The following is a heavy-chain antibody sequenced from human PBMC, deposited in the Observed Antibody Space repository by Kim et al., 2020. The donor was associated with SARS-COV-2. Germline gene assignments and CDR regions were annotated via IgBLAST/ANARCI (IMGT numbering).Heavy chain of an antibody. CDR2: FYWDDDK. V-gene: IGHV2-5*02. D-gene: IGHD5-18*01. Sequence: SGPTLVKPTQTLTLTCTFSGFSLTTSGVGVGWIRQPPGNALEWLALFYWDDDKRYIPSLKNRITITKDISKNQEVLTMTNMDPVDTATYYCANGTRLGYGCGYWGQGTLVTVSS. CDR1: GFSLTTSGVG. J-gene: IGHJ4*02. CDR3: ANGTRLGYGCGY.